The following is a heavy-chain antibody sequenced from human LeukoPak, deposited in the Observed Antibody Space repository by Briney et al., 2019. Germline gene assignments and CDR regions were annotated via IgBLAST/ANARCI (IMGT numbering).Heavy chain of an antibody. D-gene: IGHD3-22*01. J-gene: IGHJ4*02. CDR1: GGSISSGGYY. V-gene: IGHV4-31*03. Sequence: EPSETLSLTCTVSGGSISSGGYYWSWIRRHPGKGLEWIGYIYYSGSTYYNPSLKSRVTISVDTSKNQFSLKLSSVTAADTAVYYCARDTYDSSGYFGYFDYWGQGTLVTVSS. CDR3: ARDTYDSSGYFGYFDY. CDR2: IYYSGST.